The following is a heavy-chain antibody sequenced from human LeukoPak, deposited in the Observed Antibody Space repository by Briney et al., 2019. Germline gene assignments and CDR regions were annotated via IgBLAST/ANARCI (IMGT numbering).Heavy chain of an antibody. CDR1: GFTFNNYA. V-gene: IGHV3-23*01. CDR2: VSGSGDNT. D-gene: IGHD3-10*01. Sequence: AGGSLRLSCAASGFTFNNYAMTWVRQAPGKGLEWVSVVSGSGDNTNYADSVKGRFTISRDNSKNTLYLQMNSLRAEDTAVYYCANGGFGELLGMDVWGQGTTVTVSS. CDR3: ANGGFGELLGMDV. J-gene: IGHJ6*02.